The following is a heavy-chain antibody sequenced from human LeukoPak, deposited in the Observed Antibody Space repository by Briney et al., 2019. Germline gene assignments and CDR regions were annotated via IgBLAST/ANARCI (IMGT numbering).Heavy chain of an antibody. D-gene: IGHD5-12*01. CDR1: GFTFSRFW. CDR3: ARSVYSGYYHSSRYFDL. Sequence: PGGSLRLSCAASGFTFSRFWMSWVRQAPGKGLEWVANMKQDGSEKSYVDSVKGRFTISRDNAKNSLFLQMSSLRVEDSAVYYCARSVYSGYYHSSRYFDLWGRGTLVTVSS. V-gene: IGHV3-7*01. CDR2: MKQDGSEK. J-gene: IGHJ2*01.